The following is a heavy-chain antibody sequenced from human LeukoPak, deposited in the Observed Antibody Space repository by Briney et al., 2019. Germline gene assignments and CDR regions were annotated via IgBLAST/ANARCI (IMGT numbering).Heavy chain of an antibody. J-gene: IGHJ3*02. CDR1: GGSISSYY. CDR2: IYYSGST. CDR3: ARPLIVGSKGAFDI. V-gene: IGHV4-59*08. Sequence: SETQSLTCTVSGGSISSYYWSWIRQPPGKGLEWIGYIYYSGSTNYNPSLKSRVTISVDTSKNQFSLKLSSVTAADTAVYYCARPLIVGSKGAFDIWGQGTMVTVSS. D-gene: IGHD3-22*01.